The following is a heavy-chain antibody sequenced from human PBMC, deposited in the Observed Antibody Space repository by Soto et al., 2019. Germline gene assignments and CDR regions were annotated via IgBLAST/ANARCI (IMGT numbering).Heavy chain of an antibody. V-gene: IGHV3-23*01. CDR2: ISGSGGNI. Sequence: ESGGGLVQPGGSLRLSCAASGFTFSSYAMTWVRQAPGKGLEWVSGISGSGGNIDYADSVKGRFTISRDNSKNTLYLRMNSLRAEDMAVYYCAKDHDFWSGYYTGFDYWGQGTLVTVSS. J-gene: IGHJ4*02. D-gene: IGHD3-3*01. CDR3: AKDHDFWSGYYTGFDY. CDR1: GFTFSSYA.